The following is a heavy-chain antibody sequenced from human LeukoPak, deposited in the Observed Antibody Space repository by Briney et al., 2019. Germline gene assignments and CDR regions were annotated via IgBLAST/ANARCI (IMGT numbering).Heavy chain of an antibody. CDR3: AREQQLVPFDWFDP. CDR2: TYYRSKWYN. J-gene: IGHJ5*02. CDR1: GDSVSSNSAA. V-gene: IGHV6-1*01. Sequence: SQTLSLTCAISGDSVSSNSAAWNRIRQSPSRGLEWPVRTYYRSKWYNDYAVSVKSRITIHPDTSKNQFSLQLNSVTPEDTAVYYCAREQQLVPFDWFDPWGQGTLVTVSS. D-gene: IGHD6-13*01.